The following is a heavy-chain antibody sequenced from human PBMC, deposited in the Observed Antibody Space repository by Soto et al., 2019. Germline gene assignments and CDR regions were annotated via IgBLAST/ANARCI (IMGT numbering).Heavy chain of an antibody. Sequence: QVQLQESGPGLVKPSETLSLTCTVSGGSVSSGSYYWSWIRQPPGKGLEWIGYIYYSGSTNYNPSLKSRVTISVDTSKNQFSLKLSSVTAADTAVYYCARNPRNWFDPWGQGTLVTVSS. J-gene: IGHJ5*02. CDR3: ARNPRNWFDP. CDR2: IYYSGST. CDR1: GGSVSSGSYY. V-gene: IGHV4-61*01.